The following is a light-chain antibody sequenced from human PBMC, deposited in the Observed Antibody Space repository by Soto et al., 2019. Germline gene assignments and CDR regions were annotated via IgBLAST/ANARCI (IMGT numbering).Light chain of an antibody. CDR3: QNYNSAPLT. J-gene: IGKJ4*01. CDR2: ATS. V-gene: IGKV1-27*01. Sequence: DIQMTQSPSSLSASVGDRVTITCRASQNISKTLASYQQKPGKVPKILIYATSTLQSGVPARFSGSGSGTDFTLTISSLQPEDVATYYCQNYNSAPLTFGGGTKVEI. CDR1: QNISKT.